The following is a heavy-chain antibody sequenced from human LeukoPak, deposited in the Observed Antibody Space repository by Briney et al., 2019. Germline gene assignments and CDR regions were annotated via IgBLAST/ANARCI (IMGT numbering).Heavy chain of an antibody. CDR3: ARVDYGDYVAAVDI. CDR2: IKTDWSIA. CDR1: GFSFSFYW. Sequence: GGSLRLSCASSGFSFSFYWMHWVRQAPGKGPVCVSRIKTDWSIADYADSVKGRFTISRDNAKNTLYLQMNSLRVEDTAVYYCARVDYGDYVAAVDIWGKGTLVTVFS. J-gene: IGHJ3*02. V-gene: IGHV3-74*01. D-gene: IGHD4-17*01.